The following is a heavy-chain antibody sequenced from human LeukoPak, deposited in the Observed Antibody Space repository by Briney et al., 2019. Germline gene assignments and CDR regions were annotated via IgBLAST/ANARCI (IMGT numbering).Heavy chain of an antibody. Sequence: GGSLRLSCAASGFTFTDYTINWVRQAPGRGLEWVSSISTSSNIYYADSVKGRFTVSRDNAKNSVYLQTNSLRAEDTAVYYCARDRSYVGFDYWGQGTLVTVSS. J-gene: IGHJ4*02. V-gene: IGHV3-69-1*01. D-gene: IGHD4-23*01. CDR3: ARDRSYVGFDY. CDR1: GFTFTDYT. CDR2: ISTSSNI.